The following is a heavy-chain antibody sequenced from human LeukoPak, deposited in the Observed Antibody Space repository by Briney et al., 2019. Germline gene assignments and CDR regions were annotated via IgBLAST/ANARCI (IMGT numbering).Heavy chain of an antibody. CDR2: IYPGDSDT. Sequence: HGESLKISCKGSGYSFTSYWIGWVRQMPGKGLEWMGIIYPGDSDTRYSPSFQGQVTISADKSISTAYLQWSSLKASDTAMYYCARQANYYDSSGYYYGNWFDPWGQGTLVTVSS. V-gene: IGHV5-51*01. CDR1: GYSFTSYW. CDR3: ARQANYYDSSGYYYGNWFDP. D-gene: IGHD3-22*01. J-gene: IGHJ5*02.